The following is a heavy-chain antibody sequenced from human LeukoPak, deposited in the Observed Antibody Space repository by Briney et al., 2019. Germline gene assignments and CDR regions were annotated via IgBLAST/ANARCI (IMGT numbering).Heavy chain of an antibody. V-gene: IGHV1-69*04. J-gene: IGHJ4*02. Sequence: SVKVSCKASGGTFSSYAISWVRQAPGQGLEWMGRIIPIFGIANYAQKFQGRVTITADKSTSTAYMELSNLRSEDTAVYYRARGGSYYYDSSGYYYYWGQGTLVTVSS. CDR1: GGTFSSYA. CDR2: IIPIFGIA. CDR3: ARGGSYYYDSSGYYYY. D-gene: IGHD3-22*01.